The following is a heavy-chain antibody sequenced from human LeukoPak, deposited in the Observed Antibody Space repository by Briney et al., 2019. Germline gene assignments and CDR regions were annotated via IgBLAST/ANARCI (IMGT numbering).Heavy chain of an antibody. CDR2: INPNNGGT. CDR1: GHTFTGYY. V-gene: IGHV1-2*02. CDR3: TRRLGGSSEGYDY. J-gene: IGHJ4*02. D-gene: IGHD1-26*01. Sequence: ASVKVSCKASGHTFTGYYIHWVRQAPGQGLEWMGWINPNNGGTKYTQKFLGRVTMTGDTSINTAYMEVTSPRSDDTAVYYCTRRLGGSSEGYDYWGQGTLVTVSS.